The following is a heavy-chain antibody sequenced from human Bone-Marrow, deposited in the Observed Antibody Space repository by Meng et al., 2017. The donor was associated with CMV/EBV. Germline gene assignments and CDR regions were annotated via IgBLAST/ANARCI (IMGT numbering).Heavy chain of an antibody. CDR1: GFTFSSYW. CDR3: ARYSRRIQLSWVTDAFDI. CDR2: IKQDGSEK. Sequence: GESLKISCAASGFTFSSYWMSWVRQAPGKGLEWVANIKQDGSEKYYVDSVKGRFTISRDNAKNSLYLQMNSLRAEDTAVYYCARYSRRIQLSWVTDAFDIWGQGTMVT. J-gene: IGHJ3*02. V-gene: IGHV3-7*01. D-gene: IGHD5-18*01.